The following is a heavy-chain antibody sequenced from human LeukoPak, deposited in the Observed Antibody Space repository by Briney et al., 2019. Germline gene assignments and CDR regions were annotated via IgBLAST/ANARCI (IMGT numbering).Heavy chain of an antibody. Sequence: SVKVSCKASGGTFSSYAISWVRQAPGQGLEWMGRIIPILGIANYAQKFQGRVTITADKSTSTAYVELSSLRSEDTAVYYCARGFFPPASSGYSPFDYWGQGTLVTVPS. V-gene: IGHV1-69*04. CDR2: IIPILGIA. CDR3: ARGFFPPASSGYSPFDY. D-gene: IGHD3-22*01. CDR1: GGTFSSYA. J-gene: IGHJ4*02.